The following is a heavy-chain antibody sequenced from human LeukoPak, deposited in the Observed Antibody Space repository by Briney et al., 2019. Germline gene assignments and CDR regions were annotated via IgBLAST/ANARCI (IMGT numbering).Heavy chain of an antibody. J-gene: IGHJ4*02. CDR1: GFTFNTHA. CDR3: AKRTGGDAQRTYSFDY. D-gene: IGHD5-24*01. CDR2: ISTSSFG. V-gene: IGHV3-23*01. Sequence: PGGSLTLSCAASGFTFNTHAMSWARQAPGKGRAWVSAISTSSFGYYADSVKGRFTISRDNSKNTLYLQMNSLRADDTAVYYCAKRTGGDAQRTYSFDYWGQGTLVTVSS.